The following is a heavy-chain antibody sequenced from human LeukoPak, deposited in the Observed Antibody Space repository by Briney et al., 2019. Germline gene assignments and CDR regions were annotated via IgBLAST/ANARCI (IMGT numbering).Heavy chain of an antibody. D-gene: IGHD6-19*01. CDR1: GGSISSSSYY. V-gene: IGHV4-39*01. Sequence: PSETLSLTCTVSGGSISSSSYYWGWIRQPPGKGPEWIGSIYYSGSTYYNPSLKSRVTISVDTSKNQFSLKLSSVTAADTAVYYCARQGGSGWDYFDYWGQGTLVTVSS. CDR2: IYYSGST. J-gene: IGHJ4*02. CDR3: ARQGGSGWDYFDY.